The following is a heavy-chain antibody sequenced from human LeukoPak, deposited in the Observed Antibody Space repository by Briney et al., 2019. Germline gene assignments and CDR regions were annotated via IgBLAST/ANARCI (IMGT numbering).Heavy chain of an antibody. CDR1: GGSISSSSYY. Sequence: SETLSLTCTVSGGSISSSSYYWGWIRQPPGKGLEWIGSIYYSGSTYYNPSLKSRVTISVDTSKNQFSLKLSSVTAADTAVYYCARVPLYWGYYMDVWGKGTTVTVSS. J-gene: IGHJ6*03. CDR3: ARVPLYWGYYMDV. CDR2: IYYSGST. V-gene: IGHV4-39*01. D-gene: IGHD7-27*01.